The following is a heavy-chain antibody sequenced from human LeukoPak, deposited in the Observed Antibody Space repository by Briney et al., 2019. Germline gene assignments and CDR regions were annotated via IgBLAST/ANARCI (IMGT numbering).Heavy chain of an antibody. J-gene: IGHJ6*02. CDR1: GFTFSDYY. CDR2: ISSSSSYT. V-gene: IGHV3-11*06. CDR3: ASHGEGRSYYYGMDV. D-gene: IGHD4-17*01. Sequence: PGGSLRLSCAASGFTFSDYYMSWIRQAPGKGLEWVSYISSSSSYTNYADSVKGRFTISRDNAKNSLYLQMNSLRAEDTAVYYCASHGEGRSYYYGMDVWGQEATVTVSS.